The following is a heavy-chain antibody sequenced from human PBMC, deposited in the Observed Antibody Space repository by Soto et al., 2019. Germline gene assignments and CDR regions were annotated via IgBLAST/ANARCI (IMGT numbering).Heavy chain of an antibody. CDR2: IIPIFGTA. D-gene: IGHD3-22*01. Sequence: QVQLVQSGAEVKKPGSSVKVSCTASGGTFSSYAISWVRQAPGQGLEWMGGIIPIFGTANYAQKFQGRVTITADESTSTAYMELSSLRSEDTAVYYCARIPRYYYDSSGYYVSYFDYWGQGTLVTVSS. V-gene: IGHV1-69*01. J-gene: IGHJ4*02. CDR3: ARIPRYYYDSSGYYVSYFDY. CDR1: GGTFSSYA.